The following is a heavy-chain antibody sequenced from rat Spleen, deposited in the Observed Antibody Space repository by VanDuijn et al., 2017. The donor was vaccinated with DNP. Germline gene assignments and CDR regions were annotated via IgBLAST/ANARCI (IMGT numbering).Heavy chain of an antibody. CDR1: GYSITSNY. Sequence: EVQLQESGPGLVKPSQSLSLTCSVTGYSITSNYWGWIRKFPGNKMEWIGHISYSGSTSYNPSLKSPISITRDTSKNQFFLQLNSVTTEDTATYYCARGLNYGGYIYSWYFDFWGPGTMVTVSS. D-gene: IGHD1-11*01. CDR3: ARGLNYGGYIYSWYFDF. J-gene: IGHJ1*01. CDR2: ISYSGST. V-gene: IGHV3-1*01.